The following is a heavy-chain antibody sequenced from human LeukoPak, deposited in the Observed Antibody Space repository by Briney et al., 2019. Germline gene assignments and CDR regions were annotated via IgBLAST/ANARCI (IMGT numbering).Heavy chain of an antibody. J-gene: IGHJ3*02. CDR3: ARESGFGELFPDAFDM. CDR1: GGTFSSYA. D-gene: IGHD3-10*01. V-gene: IGHV1-69*01. CDR2: IIPIFGTA. Sequence: SVKVSCKASGGTFSSYAISWVRQAPGQGLEWMGGIIPIFGTANYAQNFQGRVTITADESTSTAYMELSSLRSEDTAVYYCARESGFGELFPDAFDMWGQGTKVTVAP.